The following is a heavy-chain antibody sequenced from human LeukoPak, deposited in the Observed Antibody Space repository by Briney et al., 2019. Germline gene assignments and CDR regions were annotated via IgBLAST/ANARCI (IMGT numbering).Heavy chain of an antibody. CDR2: MSGFSTYT. V-gene: IGHV3-11*05. CDR3: ARVIGDYASYYGLAV. Sequence: SLRLSCAASKFTFRDLYMRWVRQAPGKGLEGVSDMSGFSTYTNSADAVKGRYTIPRDNAKNPLYLQMNSLRAEETAVYYCARVIGDYASYYGLAVWGQGTTVTVFS. CDR1: KFTFRDLY. J-gene: IGHJ6*02. D-gene: IGHD4-17*01.